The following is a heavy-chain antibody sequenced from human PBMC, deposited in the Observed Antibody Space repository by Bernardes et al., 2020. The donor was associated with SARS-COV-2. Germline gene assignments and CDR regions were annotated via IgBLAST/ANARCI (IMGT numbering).Heavy chain of an antibody. CDR3: ARDIPLYYYDSSGYYPLGYNYYGMDV. J-gene: IGHJ6*02. CDR1: GYTFTDYY. D-gene: IGHD3-22*01. CDR2: INPNSGGT. V-gene: IGHV1-2*02. Sequence: ASVKVSCKASGYTFTDYYMHWVRQAPGQGLEWMGWINPNSGGTNYAQKFQGRVTMTRDTSIITAYMELSRLRSDDTAVYFCARDIPLYYYDSSGYYPLGYNYYGMDVWGQGTTVTVSS.